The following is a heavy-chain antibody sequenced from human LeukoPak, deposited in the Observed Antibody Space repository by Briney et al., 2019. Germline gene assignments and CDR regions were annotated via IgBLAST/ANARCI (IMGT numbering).Heavy chain of an antibody. CDR3: ARDSYYYYMDV. V-gene: IGHV3-7*01. CDR2: IKQDGSEK. Sequence: GGSLRLSCAASGFTFSSYWMSWVRQAPGKGLEWVANIKQDGSEKYYVDSVKGRFTISRDNSKNTLYLQMNSLRAEDTAVYYCARDSYYYYMDVWGKGTTVTISS. J-gene: IGHJ6*03. CDR1: GFTFSSYW.